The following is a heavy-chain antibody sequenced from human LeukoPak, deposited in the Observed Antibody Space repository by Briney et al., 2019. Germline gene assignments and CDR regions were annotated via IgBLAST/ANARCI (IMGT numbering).Heavy chain of an antibody. CDR1: GGSFSGYY. J-gene: IGHJ6*02. D-gene: IGHD1-26*01. V-gene: IGHV4-31*11. CDR2: IYYTGTT. CDR3: ARLATGVSYYYVMDV. Sequence: SETLSLTCAVYGGSFSGYYWSWIRQHPGKGLEWIGHIYYTGTTYYNSSLKSRVTISVDTSKNQFSLKLSSVTAADTAVYSCARLATGVSYYYVMDVWGQGTTVTVSS.